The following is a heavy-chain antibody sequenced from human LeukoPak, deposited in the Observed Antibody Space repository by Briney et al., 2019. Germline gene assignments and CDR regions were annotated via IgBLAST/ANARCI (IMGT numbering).Heavy chain of an antibody. Sequence: ASVKVSCKASGYTFTSYGLNWVRQAPGQGLEWMGWISAYSGNTNYAQKFQDRVSMTTDTSTSTAYMELRSLRSDDTAVYYCARDGEGYCSSTSCYGTYWGQGTLVTVSS. CDR1: GYTFTSYG. V-gene: IGHV1-18*01. D-gene: IGHD2-2*01. J-gene: IGHJ4*02. CDR2: ISAYSGNT. CDR3: ARDGEGYCSSTSCYGTY.